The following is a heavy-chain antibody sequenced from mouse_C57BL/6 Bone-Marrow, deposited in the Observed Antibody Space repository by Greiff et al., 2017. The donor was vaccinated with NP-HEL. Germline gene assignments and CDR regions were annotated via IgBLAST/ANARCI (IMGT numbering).Heavy chain of an antibody. Sequence: EVKLMESGGGLVKPGGSLKLSCAASGFTFSSYAMSWVRQTPEKRLEWVATISDGGSYTYYPDNVKGRFTISRDNAKNNLYLQMSHLKSEDTAMYYCARVVVTLDYWGQGTTLTVSS. D-gene: IGHD1-1*02. V-gene: IGHV5-4*03. CDR1: GFTFSSYA. CDR2: ISDGGSYT. J-gene: IGHJ2*01. CDR3: ARVVVTLDY.